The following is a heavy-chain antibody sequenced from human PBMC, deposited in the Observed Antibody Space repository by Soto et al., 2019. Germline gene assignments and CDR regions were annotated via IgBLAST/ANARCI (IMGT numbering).Heavy chain of an antibody. CDR1: GGTFANFI. Sequence: QVQLVQSGAEVKEPGSSVRVSCKASGGTFANFIMNWVRQTPGQGLEWMGGIVPMFGTPTYAEKFKGRVTISATGSTSTAYMELTSLRSEHTAVYYCARNGTYSSSLSQYSGMDVWGQGTTVTVS. CDR2: IVPMFGTP. CDR3: ARNGTYSSSLSQYSGMDV. J-gene: IGHJ6*02. D-gene: IGHD6-6*01. V-gene: IGHV1-69*01.